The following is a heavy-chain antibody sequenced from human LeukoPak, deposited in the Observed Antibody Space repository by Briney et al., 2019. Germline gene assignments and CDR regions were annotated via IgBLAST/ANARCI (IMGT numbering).Heavy chain of an antibody. Sequence: GESLKISCKGSGYSFTSYWIGWVRQMPGKGLEWMGIIYPGDSDPRYSPSFQGQVTISADESITTAYLQWSSLKASDTAMYYCARGTTPRSYQYLDREAFDIWGQGTMVTVSS. D-gene: IGHD2-2*01. V-gene: IGHV5-51*01. CDR1: GYSFTSYW. CDR3: ARGTTPRSYQYLDREAFDI. CDR2: IYPGDSDP. J-gene: IGHJ3*02.